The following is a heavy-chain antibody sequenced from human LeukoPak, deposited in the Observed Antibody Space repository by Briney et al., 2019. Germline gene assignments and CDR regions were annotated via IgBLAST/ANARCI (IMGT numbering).Heavy chain of an antibody. Sequence: VASVKVSCKASGYTFTGYYMHWVRQAPGQGLEWMGWINPNSGGTNYAQKFQGRVTMTRDTSISTAYMELSRLRSDDTAVYYCARARFVGVPPAPYYYYYMDVWGKGTTVTVSS. CDR2: INPNSGGT. CDR3: ARARFVGVPPAPYYYYYMDV. J-gene: IGHJ6*03. D-gene: IGHD2-2*01. V-gene: IGHV1-2*02. CDR1: GYTFTGYY.